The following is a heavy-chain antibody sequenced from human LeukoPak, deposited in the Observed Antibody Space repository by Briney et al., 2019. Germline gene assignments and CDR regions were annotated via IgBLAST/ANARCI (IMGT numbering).Heavy chain of an antibody. CDR2: IYSGGST. D-gene: IGHD6-6*01. V-gene: IGHV3-66*01. CDR1: GFTVSSNY. CDR3: ARDATAPPSLARPGYYYYGMDV. J-gene: IGHJ6*02. Sequence: GGSLRLSCAASGFTVSSNYMSWVRQVPGKGLEWVSVIYSGGSTYYADSVKGRFTISRDNSKNTLYLQMNSLRAEDTAVYYCARDATAPPSLARPGYYYYGMDVWGQGTTVTVSS.